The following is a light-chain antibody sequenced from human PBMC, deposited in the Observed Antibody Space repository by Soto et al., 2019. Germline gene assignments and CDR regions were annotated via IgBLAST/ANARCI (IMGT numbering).Light chain of an antibody. CDR3: NSYTSKTTGV. V-gene: IGLV2-14*01. J-gene: IGLJ1*01. CDR1: SSDVGGYNY. Sequence: QSALTQPASVSGSPGQSITISCTGTSSDVGGYNYVSWYQQHPGKAPKLIIYEVSNRPSGVSTRFSGSKSGNTAYLTISGLQAEDEADYYCNSYTSKTTGVFGTGTKLTVL. CDR2: EVS.